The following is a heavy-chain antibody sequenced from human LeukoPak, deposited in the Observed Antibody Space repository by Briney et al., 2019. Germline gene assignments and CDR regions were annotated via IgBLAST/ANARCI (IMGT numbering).Heavy chain of an antibody. V-gene: IGHV4-34*01. Sequence: SETLSLTCTVSGGSTSSYYWSWIRQPPGKGLEWIGEINHSGSTNYNPSLKSRVTISVDTSKNQFSLKLSSVTAADTAVYYCARGRNSSGWLEWLDYWGQGTLVTVSS. CDR2: INHSGST. CDR1: GGSTSSYY. CDR3: ARGRNSSGWLEWLDY. J-gene: IGHJ4*02. D-gene: IGHD6-19*01.